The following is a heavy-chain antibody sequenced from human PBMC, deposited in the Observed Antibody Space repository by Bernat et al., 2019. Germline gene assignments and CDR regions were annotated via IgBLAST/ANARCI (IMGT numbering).Heavy chain of an antibody. V-gene: IGHV3-21*05. J-gene: IGHJ6*03. CDR2: ISSSSSYI. CDR1: GFTFSSYS. Sequence: EVQLVESGGGLVKPGGSLRLSCAASGFTFSSYSMNWVRQASGKGLEWVSYISSSSSYIYYADSVKGRFTISRDNAKNSLYLQMNSLRAEDTAVYYCARVHSSGWYVVPYYYYYMDVWGKGTTVTVSS. D-gene: IGHD6-19*01. CDR3: ARVHSSGWYVVPYYYYYMDV.